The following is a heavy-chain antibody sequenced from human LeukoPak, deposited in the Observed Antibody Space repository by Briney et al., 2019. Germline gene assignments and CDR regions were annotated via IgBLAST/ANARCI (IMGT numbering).Heavy chain of an antibody. CDR3: ASTLSIAARPRDY. CDR2: IYHSGST. CDR1: GGSISSGGYY. J-gene: IGHJ4*02. D-gene: IGHD6-6*01. V-gene: IGHV4-30-2*01. Sequence: SQTLSHTCTVSGGSISSGGYYWSWIRQPPGKGLEWIGYIYHSGSTYYNPSLKSRVTISVDRSKNQFSLKLSSVTAADTAVYYCASTLSIAARPRDYWGQGTLVTVSS.